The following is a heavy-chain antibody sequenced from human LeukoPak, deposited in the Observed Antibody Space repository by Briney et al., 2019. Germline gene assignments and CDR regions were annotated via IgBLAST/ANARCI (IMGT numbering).Heavy chain of an antibody. V-gene: IGHV3-21*01. CDR3: ARINYYDSSGSDAFDI. J-gene: IGHJ3*02. Sequence: PGGSLRLSCAASGFTFSSYSMNWVRQAPGKGLEWVSSISRSSSYIYYADSVKGRFTISRDNAKNSLYLQMNSLRAEDTAVYYCARINYYDSSGSDAFDIWGQGTMVTVSS. CDR1: GFTFSSYS. D-gene: IGHD3-22*01. CDR2: ISRSSSYI.